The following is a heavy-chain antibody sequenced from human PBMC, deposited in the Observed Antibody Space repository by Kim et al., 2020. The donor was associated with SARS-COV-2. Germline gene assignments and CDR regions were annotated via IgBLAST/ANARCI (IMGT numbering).Heavy chain of an antibody. D-gene: IGHD6-19*01. V-gene: IGHV3-23*03. J-gene: IGHJ4*02. CDR2: IYSGASST. CDR3: AKGVAVAGPFDY. CDR1: GFTFSSYA. Sequence: GGSLRLSCAASGFTFSSYAMSWVRQAPGKGLEWVSVIYSGASSTYYADSVKGRFTISRDNSKNTLYLQMNSLRAEDTAVYYCAKGVAVAGPFDYWGQGTL.